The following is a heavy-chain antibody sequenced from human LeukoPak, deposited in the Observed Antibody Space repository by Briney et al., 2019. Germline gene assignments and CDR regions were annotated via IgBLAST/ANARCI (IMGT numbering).Heavy chain of an antibody. J-gene: IGHJ5*02. V-gene: IGHV1-69*13. CDR2: IIPIFGTA. CDR3: ARNGTYQLLLDDNWFDP. D-gene: IGHD2-2*01. CDR1: GGTFSSYA. Sequence: ASVKVSCKASGGTFSSYAISWVRQAPGQGLECMGGIIPIFGTANYAQKFQGRVTITADESTSTAYMELSSLRSEDTAVYYCARNGTYQLLLDDNWFDPWGQGTLVTVSS.